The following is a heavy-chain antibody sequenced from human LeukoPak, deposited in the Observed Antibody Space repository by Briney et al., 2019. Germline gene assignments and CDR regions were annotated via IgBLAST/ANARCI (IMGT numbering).Heavy chain of an antibody. J-gene: IGHJ3*01. D-gene: IGHD3-3*01. CDR2: INHSGIT. V-gene: IGHV4-34*01. Sequence: SVTLSLTCAVYGGSFSGYYWSWIRQPPGKGLEWIGEINHSGITYYNPSFKSRVTISVDTSKNQFSLKLGSVTAADTAVYYCARHMSYYDLWSGYYGNAFDVWGQGTMVTVSS. CDR1: GGSFSGYY. CDR3: ARHMSYYDLWSGYYGNAFDV.